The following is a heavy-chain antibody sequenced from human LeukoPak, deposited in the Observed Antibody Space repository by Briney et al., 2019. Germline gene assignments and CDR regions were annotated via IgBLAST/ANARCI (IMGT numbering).Heavy chain of an antibody. CDR1: GFTFSTYW. Sequence: PGGSLRLSCAASGFTFSTYWMHWVRQAPGKGLEWVSRINPDGITTTCADSVKGRFTISRDKAKNTLFLQMNSLRAEDTAVYYCTRDYYYGMDVWGQGTTITVSS. V-gene: IGHV3-74*01. J-gene: IGHJ6*02. CDR3: TRDYYYGMDV. CDR2: INPDGITT.